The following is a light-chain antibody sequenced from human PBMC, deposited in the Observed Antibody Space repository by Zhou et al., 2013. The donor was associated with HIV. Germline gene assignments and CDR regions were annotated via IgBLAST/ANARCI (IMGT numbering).Light chain of an antibody. Sequence: DIQVTQSPSSLSASVGDRVTITCRASQGIGNDLGWYQQQPGKPPQRLIYGASNLQGGVPSRFNGTGSGTDFRLTISGLQPGDFATYYCQQYKSEPPTFGRGTKVEVK. J-gene: IGKJ1*01. CDR2: GAS. CDR3: QQYKSEPPT. V-gene: IGKV1-17*01. CDR1: QGIGND.